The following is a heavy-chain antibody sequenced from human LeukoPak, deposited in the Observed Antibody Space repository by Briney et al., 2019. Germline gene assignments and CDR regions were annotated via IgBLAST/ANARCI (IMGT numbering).Heavy chain of an antibody. D-gene: IGHD6-19*01. CDR3: AKDRDSSGWLTYYFDY. V-gene: IGHV3-30*18. CDR2: ISYDGSNK. CDR1: GFXFSSYG. J-gene: IGHJ4*02. Sequence: GGSLRLSCAASGFXFSSYGMHWVRQAPGKGLEWVAVISYDGSNKYYADSVKGRFTISRDNSKNTLYLPMNSLRAEDTAVYYCAKDRDSSGWLTYYFDYWGQGTLVTVSS.